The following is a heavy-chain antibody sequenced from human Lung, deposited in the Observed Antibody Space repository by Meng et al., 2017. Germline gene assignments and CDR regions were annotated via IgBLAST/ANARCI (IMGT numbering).Heavy chain of an antibody. D-gene: IGHD2-8*02. CDR3: ATARFSFLLGFDY. CDR2: ISTHNGNT. V-gene: IGHV1-18*01. J-gene: IGHJ4*02. Sequence: QAQLVQSGAEIKKPGASVKVPCKASADTFANYAISWVRQAPGQGLEWMGRISTHNGNTNYALKLQGRVTVTTDTSTSTAYMELRNLRSDDTAIYYCATARFSFLLGFDYWGQGTLVTVSS. CDR1: ADTFANYA.